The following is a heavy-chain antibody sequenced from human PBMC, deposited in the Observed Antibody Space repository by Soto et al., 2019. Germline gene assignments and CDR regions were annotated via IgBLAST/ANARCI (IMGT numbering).Heavy chain of an antibody. D-gene: IGHD2-2*01. CDR1: GFTFSSYW. Sequence: EVQLVESGGGLVQPGGSLRLSCAASGFTFSSYWMHWVRQVPGKGLVWVSRINNDGSHTSYADSVKGRFTISRDNAKNALYLEMSSVRAEDTAVCYCARDGHCSTTSCYGNWFDPGGPGTLVPVSS. CDR2: INNDGSHT. V-gene: IGHV3-74*01. CDR3: ARDGHCSTTSCYGNWFDP. J-gene: IGHJ5*02.